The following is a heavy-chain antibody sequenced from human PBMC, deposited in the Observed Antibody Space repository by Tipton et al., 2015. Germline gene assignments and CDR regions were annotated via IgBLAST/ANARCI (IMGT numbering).Heavy chain of an antibody. Sequence: LRLSCSVSSDSISKYYWSWIRQPPGKELEWIGYIQYSGSTNYNPSFKSRVAISVDTSKNQFSLTLNSVTAADTAVYYCARDLEHGMDVWGHGTTVTVSS. J-gene: IGHJ6*02. CDR2: IQYSGST. V-gene: IGHV4-59*01. CDR3: ARDLEHGMDV. CDR1: SDSISKYY. D-gene: IGHD5-24*01.